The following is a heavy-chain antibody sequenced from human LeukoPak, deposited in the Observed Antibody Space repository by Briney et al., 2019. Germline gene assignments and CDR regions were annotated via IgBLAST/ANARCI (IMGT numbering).Heavy chain of an antibody. D-gene: IGHD3-10*01. Sequence: GSLRLSCAASGFTFSSYSMNWVRQAPGKGLEWVSSISSSSYIYYADSVKGRFTISRDNAKNSLYLQMNSLRAEDTAVYYCARDKIRAPFDYWGQGTLVTASS. J-gene: IGHJ4*02. CDR1: GFTFSSYS. V-gene: IGHV3-21*01. CDR2: ISSSSYI. CDR3: ARDKIRAPFDY.